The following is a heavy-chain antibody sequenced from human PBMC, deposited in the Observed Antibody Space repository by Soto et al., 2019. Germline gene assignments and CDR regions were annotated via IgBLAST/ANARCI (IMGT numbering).Heavy chain of an antibody. V-gene: IGHV4-31*03. J-gene: IGHJ3*02. CDR3: ARGGRYCSGGSCYQSDAFDI. CDR2: IYYSGST. CDR1: GGSISSGGYY. D-gene: IGHD2-15*01. Sequence: QVQLQESGPGLVKPSQTLSLTCTVSGGSISSGGYYWSWIRQHPGKGLEWIGYIYYSGSTYYNPSLKSRVTISVDTSKNQFTLKLSSVTAADTAVYYCARGGRYCSGGSCYQSDAFDIWGQGTMVTVSS.